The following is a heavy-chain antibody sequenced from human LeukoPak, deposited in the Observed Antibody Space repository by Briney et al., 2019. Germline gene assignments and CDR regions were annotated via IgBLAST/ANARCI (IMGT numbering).Heavy chain of an antibody. CDR1: GFTFSSYW. V-gene: IGHV3-7*05. CDR2: IKQDGSEK. Sequence: GGSLRLSCAAAGFTFSSYWKNWVRQAPGKGLEWVANIKQDGSEKYYVDSLKGRFTISRDNAKNSLYLRMNSLRAEDTAVYYCATSRTLDHWGQGTLVIVSS. CDR3: ATSRTLDH. J-gene: IGHJ4*02.